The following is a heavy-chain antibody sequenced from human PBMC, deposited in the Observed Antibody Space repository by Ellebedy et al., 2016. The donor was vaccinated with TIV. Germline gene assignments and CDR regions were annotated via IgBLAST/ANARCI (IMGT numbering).Heavy chain of an antibody. V-gene: IGHV5-51*01. Sequence: GESLKISCKGSRYSFTSYWIGWVRQMPGKGLEWMGIIYPGDSDTRYSPSFQGQVTSSADKSISTAYLQWSSLKASDTAMYYCARLAAGLYYYYYGMDVWGQGTAVTVSS. D-gene: IGHD6-19*01. CDR1: RYSFTSYW. CDR2: IYPGDSDT. J-gene: IGHJ6*02. CDR3: ARLAAGLYYYYYGMDV.